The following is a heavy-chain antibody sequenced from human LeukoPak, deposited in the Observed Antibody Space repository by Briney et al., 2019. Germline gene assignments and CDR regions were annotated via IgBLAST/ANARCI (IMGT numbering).Heavy chain of an antibody. V-gene: IGHV4-39*07. Sequence: SETLSLTCTVSGGSISSSSYYWGWIRQPPGKGLEWIGSIYYSGSTYYNPSLKSRVTISVDTSKNQFSLKLSSVTAADTAVYYCARDATGYSSSWYEGANWFDPWGQGTLVTVSS. CDR2: IYYSGST. J-gene: IGHJ5*02. CDR3: ARDATGYSSSWYEGANWFDP. D-gene: IGHD6-13*01. CDR1: GGSISSSSYY.